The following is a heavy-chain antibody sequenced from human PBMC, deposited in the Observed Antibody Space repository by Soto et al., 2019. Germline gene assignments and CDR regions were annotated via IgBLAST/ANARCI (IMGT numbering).Heavy chain of an antibody. CDR1: GGSISSRSYY. J-gene: IGHJ6*03. CDR3: ANIYVGELSSYYHYYRAF. D-gene: IGHD3-16*02. CDR2: IYYSGST. V-gene: IGHV4-39*01. Sequence: PSETLSLTCTVSGGSISSRSYYWGWIRQPPGKGLEWIGTIYYSGSTFYNPSLNSRVTISVDTSKNQFSLKLSSMTATDTAVYYCANIYVGELSSYYHYYRAFGGKGTTVPVSS.